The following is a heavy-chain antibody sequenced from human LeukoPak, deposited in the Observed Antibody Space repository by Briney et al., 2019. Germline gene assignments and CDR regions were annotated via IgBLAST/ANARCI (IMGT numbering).Heavy chain of an antibody. CDR3: ARPDYGDYRDDAFDI. V-gene: IGHV4-4*07. CDR1: GASIGRYY. CDR2: IYTNGSV. D-gene: IGHD4-17*01. Sequence: PSETLSLTCTVSGASIGRYYWSWIRQPVGKGLEWFGRIYTNGSVNYNPSLKSRVTMSVDTSKNQFSLNLSSVTAADTAVYYCARPDYGDYRDDAFDIWGQGTMVTVSS. J-gene: IGHJ3*02.